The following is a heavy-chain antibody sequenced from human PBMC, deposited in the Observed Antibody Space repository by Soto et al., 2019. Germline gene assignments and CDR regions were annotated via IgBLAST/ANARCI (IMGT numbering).Heavy chain of an antibody. D-gene: IGHD3-22*01. J-gene: IGHJ3*02. Sequence: QVQLVQSGAEVKKPGTSVKVSCEVSGGTFSNYAITWVRQAPGQGLEWLGGAIPVFGSTNYAQKIQGRVTSTAGESATTTFMELSSLRSDDTDVYYCARRGVADSRDAFDIWGQGTLVTVS. CDR2: AIPVFGST. CDR3: ARRGVADSRDAFDI. V-gene: IGHV1-69*01. CDR1: GGTFSNYA.